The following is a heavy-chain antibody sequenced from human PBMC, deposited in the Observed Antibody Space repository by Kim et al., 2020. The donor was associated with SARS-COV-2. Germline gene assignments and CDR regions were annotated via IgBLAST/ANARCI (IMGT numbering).Heavy chain of an antibody. CDR1: GYTFTGYY. D-gene: IGHD3-3*01. CDR3: AREGYYDFWSVSYYYYYGMDV. J-gene: IGHJ6*02. V-gene: IGHV1-2*06. CDR2: INPNSGGT. Sequence: ASVKVSCKASGYTFTGYYMHWVRQAPGQGLEWMGRINPNSGGTNYAQKFQGRVTMTRDTSISTAYMELSRLRSDDTAVYYCAREGYYDFWSVSYYYYYGMDVWGQGTTVTVSS.